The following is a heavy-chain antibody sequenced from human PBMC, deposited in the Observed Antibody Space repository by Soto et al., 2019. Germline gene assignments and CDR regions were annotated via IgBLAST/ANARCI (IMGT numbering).Heavy chain of an antibody. CDR1: GGTFSSYA. D-gene: IGHD3-22*01. V-gene: IGHV1-69*13. CDR2: MLPIHYTS. Sequence: ASVKVSCKASGGTFSSYAFNWVRQAPGQGLEWMGGMLPIHYTSNSVEKFHGRITITADESTSTAYLELSSLRSEDTAVYYCATARDYYDSSGYYFAFDMWGQGTMVTVSS. J-gene: IGHJ3*02. CDR3: ATARDYYDSSGYYFAFDM.